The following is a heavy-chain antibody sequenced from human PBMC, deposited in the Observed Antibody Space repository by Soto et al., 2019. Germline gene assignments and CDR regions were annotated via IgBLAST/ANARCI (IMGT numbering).Heavy chain of an antibody. D-gene: IGHD3-3*01. CDR3: ARWSGYMQYAFEI. Sequence: GASVKVSCKASGGTFSSYAISWVRQAPGQGLEWMGGIIPIFGTANYAQKFQGRVTITADESTSTAYMELSSLRSEDTAVYYCARWSGYMQYAFEIWGQGTMVTVSS. CDR2: IIPIFGTA. J-gene: IGHJ3*02. V-gene: IGHV1-69*13. CDR1: GGTFSSYA.